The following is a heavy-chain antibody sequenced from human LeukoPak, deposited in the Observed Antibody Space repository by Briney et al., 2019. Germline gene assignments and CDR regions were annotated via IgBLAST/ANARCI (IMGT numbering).Heavy chain of an antibody. V-gene: IGHV1-46*01. CDR1: RYTFTSYY. J-gene: IGHJ4*02. Sequence: ASVKVSCKPSRYTFTSYYIHLVRQAPGPGLEWMGVINPSSGSTVYTQRFQGRVTMTRDTSTSTVYMDLSSLRPDDTAVYYCARDRLGPVTGTAYLDYWGQGTLVTVSS. D-gene: IGHD1-1*01. CDR2: INPSSGST. CDR3: ARDRLGPVTGTAYLDY.